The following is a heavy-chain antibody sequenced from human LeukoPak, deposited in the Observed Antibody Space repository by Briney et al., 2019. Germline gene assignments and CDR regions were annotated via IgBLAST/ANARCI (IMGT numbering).Heavy chain of an antibody. Sequence: GGSLRLSCSASGFTFSRYAMHWVRQAPGKGLEYVSAISSNGGSTSYADSVKGRFTISRDNSKNTLYLQMSSLRVEDTAVYYCARDHYYYDSSGYYHRPGYFGLWGRGTLVTVSS. CDR3: ARDHYYYDSSGYYHRPGYFGL. D-gene: IGHD3-22*01. CDR1: GFTFSRYA. V-gene: IGHV3-64D*06. J-gene: IGHJ2*01. CDR2: ISSNGGST.